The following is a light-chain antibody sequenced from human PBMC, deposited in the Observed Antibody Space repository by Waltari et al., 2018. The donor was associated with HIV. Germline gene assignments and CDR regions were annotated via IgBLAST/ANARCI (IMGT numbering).Light chain of an antibody. CDR1: SSTLGRHA. J-gene: IGLJ2*01. CDR3: AAWDDSLDGPV. CDR2: GNN. V-gene: IGLV1-44*01. Sequence: QPVLTQPPSVSGTPGQRVIISCSGSSSTLGRHAVSRYQHPPGATPPLLIFGNNQRSSGVPDRFSGSKSATSASLAISGLRSVDEADYSCAAWDDSLDGPVFGGGTKLTVL.